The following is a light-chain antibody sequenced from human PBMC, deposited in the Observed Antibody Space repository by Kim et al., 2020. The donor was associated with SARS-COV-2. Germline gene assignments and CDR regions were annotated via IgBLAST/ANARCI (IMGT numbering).Light chain of an antibody. V-gene: IGKV3-20*01. Sequence: PGERATLSCRASHSVSSNYFAWYQQKPGQAPRLLVYGASTRPAGIPDRFTGSGSGTDFTLTINRLEPEDFAVYYCQQYGSSPYTFGQGTKLEI. J-gene: IGKJ2*01. CDR2: GAS. CDR3: QQYGSSPYT. CDR1: HSVSSNY.